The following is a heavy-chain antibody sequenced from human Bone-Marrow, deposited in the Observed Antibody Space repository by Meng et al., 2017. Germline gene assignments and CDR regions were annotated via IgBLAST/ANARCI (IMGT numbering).Heavy chain of an antibody. V-gene: IGHV4-34*01. CDR1: GFTFSNAW. CDR3: ARGIRNWGFGY. J-gene: IGHJ4*02. CDR2: INHSGST. D-gene: IGHD7-27*01. Sequence: GSLRLSCAASGFTFSNAWMSWIRQPPGKGLEWIGEINHSGSTNYNPSLKSRVTISVDTSKNQFSLKLSSVTAADTAVYYCARGIRNWGFGYWGQGTLVTVSS.